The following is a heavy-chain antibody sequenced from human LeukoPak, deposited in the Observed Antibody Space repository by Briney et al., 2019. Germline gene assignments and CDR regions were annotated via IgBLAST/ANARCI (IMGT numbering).Heavy chain of an antibody. CDR2: ISAYNGNT. V-gene: IGHV1-18*01. Sequence: ASVKVSCKASGHTFTSYGISWVRQAPGQGLEWMGWISAYNGNTNYAQKLQGRVTMTTDTSTSTVYMELSSLRSEDTAVYYCARDPRYYDSSGYRTTPPQNYFDYWGQGTLVTVSS. J-gene: IGHJ4*02. D-gene: IGHD3-22*01. CDR3: ARDPRYYDSSGYRTTPPQNYFDY. CDR1: GHTFTSYG.